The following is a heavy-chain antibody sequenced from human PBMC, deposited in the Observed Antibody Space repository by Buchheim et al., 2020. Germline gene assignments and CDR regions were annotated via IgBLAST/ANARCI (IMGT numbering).Heavy chain of an antibody. J-gene: IGHJ2*01. CDR1: GFSFSNYD. CDR3: AREGDYGEYFDL. CDR2: ISTTGDP. Sequence: EVQLVESGGGLVQPGGSLRLSCTASGFSFSNYDIHWVRQDTGEGLEWVSAISTTGDPYYAGSVEGRFTISRENVQNSLFLQMNGLTAGDTAVYYCAREGDYGEYFDLWGRGTL. D-gene: IGHD4-17*01. V-gene: IGHV3-13*05.